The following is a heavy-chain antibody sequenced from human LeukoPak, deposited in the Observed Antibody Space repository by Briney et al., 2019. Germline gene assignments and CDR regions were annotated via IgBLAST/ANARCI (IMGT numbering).Heavy chain of an antibody. CDR2: ISAYNGNT. V-gene: IGHV1-18*01. Sequence: ASVKVSCKASGGTFSSYAISWVRQAPGQGLEWMGWISAYNGNTNYAQKLQGRVTMTTDTSTSTAYMELRSLRSDDTAVYYCARTTVTSQGDAFDIWGQGTMVTVSS. D-gene: IGHD4-17*01. J-gene: IGHJ3*02. CDR1: GGTFSSYA. CDR3: ARTTVTSQGDAFDI.